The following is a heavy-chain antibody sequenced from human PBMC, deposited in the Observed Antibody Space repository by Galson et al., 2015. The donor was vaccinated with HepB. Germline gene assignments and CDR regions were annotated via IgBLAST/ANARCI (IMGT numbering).Heavy chain of an antibody. Sequence: SLRLSCAASGFTFSSYEMNWVRQAPGKGLEWVSYISNSGSTIYYTDSVKGRFTISRDNAKNSLFLQMNSLRAEDTALYYCARGYSNYDLWGQGTLVTVSS. V-gene: IGHV3-48*03. J-gene: IGHJ4*02. D-gene: IGHD4-11*01. CDR3: ARGYSNYDL. CDR2: ISNSGSTI. CDR1: GFTFSSYE.